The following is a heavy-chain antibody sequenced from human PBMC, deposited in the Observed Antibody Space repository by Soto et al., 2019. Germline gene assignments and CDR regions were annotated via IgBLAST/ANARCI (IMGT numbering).Heavy chain of an antibody. V-gene: IGHV3-73*01. CDR2: IRSKGHNYAT. CDR1: GFAFSGSA. J-gene: IGHJ5*02. Sequence: LRLSCAASGFAFSGSAMYWVRQASGKGPDWVGRIRSKGHNYATEYAASVKGRFTISRDDSKNTAYLQMNSLQTEDTAVYYCTRDLFSYDYSGILWFDPWGQGTLVTVS. D-gene: IGHD3-16*01. CDR3: TRDLFSYDYSGILWFDP.